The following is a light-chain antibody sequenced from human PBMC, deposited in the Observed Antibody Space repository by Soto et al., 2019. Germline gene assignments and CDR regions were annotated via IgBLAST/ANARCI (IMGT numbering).Light chain of an antibody. J-gene: IGLJ1*01. CDR3: SSYRSTSTLCV. CDR2: DVI. V-gene: IGLV2-14*01. Sequence: QSALTQPASVSGSPGQSITISCTGNSSDVGGYNYVSWYQQHPGKAPKVVIYDVINRPAGVSNRFSGSKSGNTASLTISGLQAEDEADYYCSSYRSTSTLCVFRSGTKVTVL. CDR1: SSDVGGYNY.